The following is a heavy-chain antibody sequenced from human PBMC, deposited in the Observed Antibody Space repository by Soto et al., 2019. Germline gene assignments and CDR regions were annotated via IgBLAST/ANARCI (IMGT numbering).Heavy chain of an antibody. CDR2: ISAYNGNT. J-gene: IGHJ4*02. Sequence: QVQLVQSGAEAKKPGASVRVSCKASGYSLSNYGISWVRQAPGQGLEWMGWISAYNGNTDFAQKVQGRVTMATDTSTTTAYRELWSLRSDDTAVYYCARDFRPENTMATLSFEYWGQGTLVTVSS. D-gene: IGHD6-6*01. CDR3: ARDFRPENTMATLSFEY. CDR1: GYSLSNYG. V-gene: IGHV1-18*01.